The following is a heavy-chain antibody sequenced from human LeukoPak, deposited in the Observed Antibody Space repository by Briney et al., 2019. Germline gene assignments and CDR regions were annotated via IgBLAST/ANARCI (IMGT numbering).Heavy chain of an antibody. CDR1: GYTFTKYY. CDR2: VNPSGGYT. V-gene: IGHV1-46*01. J-gene: IGHJ4*02. D-gene: IGHD3-22*01. Sequence: ASVNVSCKASGYTFTKYYFHWVRQAPGQGLEWMGIVNPSGGYTSYAQQFQGRVTMTSDTSTSTVYMDLSSLRSEDTAVYYCARDNGRGYYDSSGYPDYWGQGTLVTVSS. CDR3: ARDNGRGYYDSSGYPDY.